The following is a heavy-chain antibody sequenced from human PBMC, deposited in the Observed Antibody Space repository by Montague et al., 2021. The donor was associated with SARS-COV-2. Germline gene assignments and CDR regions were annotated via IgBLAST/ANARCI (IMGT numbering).Heavy chain of an antibody. CDR3: AHRNPSFAGPYFDP. CDR2: IYWDDDK. Sequence: PALVKPTQTLTLTCTFSGFSLSTSGVGVGWIRQPPGKALEWLALIYWDDDKRYSPSLKRRLTITKDTSKNQVVLTMTNMDPVDTATYYCAHRNPSFAGPYFDPGGKGTWVTV. J-gene: IGHJ4*02. D-gene: IGHD3-16*02. CDR1: GFSLSTSGVG. V-gene: IGHV2-5*02.